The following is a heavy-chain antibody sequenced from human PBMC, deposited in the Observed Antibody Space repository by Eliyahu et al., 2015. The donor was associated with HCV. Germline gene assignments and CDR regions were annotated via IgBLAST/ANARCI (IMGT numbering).Heavy chain of an antibody. Sequence: QVQLQESGPGLVKPSETLSLTCTVSGXSITTYYWXWIRXPPGKGLEGXGYIHFSGSTNFXPSLKSRVTISVDTSKNQFSLILTSVTPADTAVYYCASGGGGIAVAGTGGWFDPWGQGTLVTVSS. CDR1: GXSITTYY. V-gene: IGHV4-59*01. D-gene: IGHD6-19*01. J-gene: IGHJ5*02. CDR2: IHFSGST. CDR3: ASGGGGIAVAGTGGWFDP.